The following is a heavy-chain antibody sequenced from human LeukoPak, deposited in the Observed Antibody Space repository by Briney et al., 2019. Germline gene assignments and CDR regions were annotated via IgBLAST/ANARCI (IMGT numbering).Heavy chain of an antibody. CDR3: ARDRLVYAIPYYGMDV. D-gene: IGHD2-8*01. V-gene: IGHV1-3*01. Sequence: GASVKVSCKASGDTFTSYAIHWVRQAPGQRLEWMGWINAGNGNTKYSQKFQGRVTITRNTSASTAYMELSSLRSEDTTVYFCARDRLVYAIPYYGMDVWGQGTTVTVSS. CDR1: GDTFTSYA. J-gene: IGHJ6*02. CDR2: INAGNGNT.